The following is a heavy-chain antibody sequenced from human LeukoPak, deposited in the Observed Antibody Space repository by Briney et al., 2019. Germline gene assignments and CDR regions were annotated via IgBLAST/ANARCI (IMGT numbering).Heavy chain of an antibody. J-gene: IGHJ4*02. CDR2: ISGSGGST. D-gene: IGHD6-19*01. CDR1: GFTFSSYA. CDR3: AKDPRLDSGGWYLYFDF. V-gene: IGHV3-23*01. Sequence: KPGGSPRLSCAASGFTFSSYAMSWVRQAPGKGLEWVSAISGSGGSTYYADSVKGRFTISRDNSKNTLYLQMNSLRAEDTAVYYCAKDPRLDSGGWYLYFDFWGQGTLVTVSS.